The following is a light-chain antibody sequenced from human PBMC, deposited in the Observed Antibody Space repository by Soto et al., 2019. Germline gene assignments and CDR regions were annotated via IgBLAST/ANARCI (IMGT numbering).Light chain of an antibody. J-gene: IGLJ2*01. CDR2: LNSDGSH. Sequence: QLVLTQSPSASASLGASVKLTCTLSSGHSSYAIAWHQQQPEKGPRYLMKLNSDGSHSKGDGIPDRFSGSSSGAERYLTISSLQSEDEADYYCQTGGTGIVLGGG. CDR3: QTGGTGIV. V-gene: IGLV4-69*01. CDR1: SGHSSYA.